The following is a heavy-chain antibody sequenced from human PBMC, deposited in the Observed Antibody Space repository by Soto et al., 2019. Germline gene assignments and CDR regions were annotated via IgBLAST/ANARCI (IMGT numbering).Heavy chain of an antibody. D-gene: IGHD2-2*01. CDR3: ARNPYSAPYIVVVATSIVLDAFDI. Sequence: SETLSLTCTVSGGSISSSSYYWGWIRQPPGKGLEWIGSMYYSGTTFFNPSLKSRVTISVDTSKNQLSLKLSSVTASDTAVYYCARNPYSAPYIVVVATSIVLDAFDIWGQGAMVTVSS. V-gene: IGHV4-39*01. J-gene: IGHJ3*02. CDR2: MYYSGTT. CDR1: GGSISSSSYY.